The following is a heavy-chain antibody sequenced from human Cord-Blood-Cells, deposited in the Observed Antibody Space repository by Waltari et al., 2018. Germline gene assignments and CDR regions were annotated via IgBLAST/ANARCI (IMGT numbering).Heavy chain of an antibody. Sequence: QVQLQESGPGLVKPSQTLSLTCTVSGGSISSGGYYWSWIRQPPGKGLEWIGYIYYSGSTYYNPSLKSRVTISVDTSKTQFSLKLSSVTAADTAVYYCARDRCSSSQEVYYYGMDVWGQGTTVTVSS. CDR3: ARDRCSSSQEVYYYGMDV. J-gene: IGHJ6*02. V-gene: IGHV4-31*03. D-gene: IGHD6-6*01. CDR1: GGSISSGGYY. CDR2: IYYSGST.